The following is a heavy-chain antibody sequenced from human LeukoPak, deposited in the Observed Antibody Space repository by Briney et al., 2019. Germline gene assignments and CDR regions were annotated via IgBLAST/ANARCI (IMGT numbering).Heavy chain of an antibody. CDR3: TTGTAASTRFSNDY. V-gene: IGHV3-15*01. CDR2: IKSKTDGGTT. D-gene: IGHD3-3*01. CDR1: GFTFSNAW. J-gene: IGHJ4*02. Sequence: PGGSLRLSCAASGFTFSNAWMNWVRQAPGKGLEWVGRIKSKTDGGTTDYAAPVKGRFTISRDDSKNTLYLQMNSLRTEDTAVFYCTTGTAASTRFSNDYWGQGTLVTVSS.